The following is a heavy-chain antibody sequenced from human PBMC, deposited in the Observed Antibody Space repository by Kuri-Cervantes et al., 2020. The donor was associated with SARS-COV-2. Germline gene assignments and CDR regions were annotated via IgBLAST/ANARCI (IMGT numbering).Heavy chain of an antibody. V-gene: IGHV1-46*01. D-gene: IGHD5-18*01. Sequence: ASVKVSCKASGYTFTSYYVHWVRQAPGQGLEWMGIINPSGGSTSYAQKFQGRVTITADKSTSTAYMELSSLRSEDTAVYYCASRRGYSYGIAVGDAFDIWGQGTMVTVSS. CDR2: INPSGGST. J-gene: IGHJ3*02. CDR3: ASRRGYSYGIAVGDAFDI. CDR1: GYTFTSYY.